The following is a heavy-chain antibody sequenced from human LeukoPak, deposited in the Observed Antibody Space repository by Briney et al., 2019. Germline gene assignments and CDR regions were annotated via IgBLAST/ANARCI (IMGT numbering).Heavy chain of an antibody. CDR2: ISWDGGST. CDR3: AKDKPKESGWDLYHFDY. V-gene: IGHV3-43*01. J-gene: IGHJ4*02. Sequence: GGSLRLSCAASGFTFDDYTMHWVRQAPGKGLEWVSLISWDGGSTYYADSVKGRLTISRDNSKNSLYLQMNSLRTEDTALYYCAKDKPKESGWDLYHFDYWGQGTLVTVSS. CDR1: GFTFDDYT. D-gene: IGHD6-19*01.